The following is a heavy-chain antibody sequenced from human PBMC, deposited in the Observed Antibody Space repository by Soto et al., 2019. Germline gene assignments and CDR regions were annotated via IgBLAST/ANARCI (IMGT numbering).Heavy chain of an antibody. CDR1: GGSISSSRYY. CDR2: IYYSGST. CDR3: ARHGSSASSSQLDY. J-gene: IGHJ4*02. D-gene: IGHD6-6*01. Sequence: PSATLSRTYTGSGGSISSSRYYWGWIRQPPGKGLEWIGSIYYSGSTYYNPSLKSRVTISVDTSKNQFSLKLSSVTAADTAVYFCARHGSSASSSQLDYWGQGTLVTVSS. V-gene: IGHV4-39*01.